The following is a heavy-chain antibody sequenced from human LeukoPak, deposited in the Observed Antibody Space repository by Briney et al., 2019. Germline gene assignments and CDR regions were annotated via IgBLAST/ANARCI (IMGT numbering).Heavy chain of an antibody. D-gene: IGHD5-18*01. CDR2: ISYSGST. CDR3: ARNGYTYGLDY. Sequence: PSETLSLTCTVSGGSITTGGYHWSWVRQHPVKGLEWIGYISYSGSTYYNPSLKSRLTISQDTSTNQFSLKLSSVTAADTAVYYCARNGYTYGLDYWGQGTLVTVSS. J-gene: IGHJ4*02. V-gene: IGHV4-31*03. CDR1: GGSITTGGYH.